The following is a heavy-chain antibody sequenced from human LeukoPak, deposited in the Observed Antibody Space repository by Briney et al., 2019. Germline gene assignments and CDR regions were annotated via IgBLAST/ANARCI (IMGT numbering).Heavy chain of an antibody. CDR3: ARLPTITFFDY. CDR1: GGSISSYY. Sequence: SETLSLTCTVSGGSISSYYWSWIRQPPGKGLEWIGYIYYSGSTNYNPSLKSRVTISVDTSKNQFSLKLSSVTAADTAVYYCARLPTITFFDYWGQGTLVTVSS. D-gene: IGHD5-12*01. V-gene: IGHV4-59*01. CDR2: IYYSGST. J-gene: IGHJ4*02.